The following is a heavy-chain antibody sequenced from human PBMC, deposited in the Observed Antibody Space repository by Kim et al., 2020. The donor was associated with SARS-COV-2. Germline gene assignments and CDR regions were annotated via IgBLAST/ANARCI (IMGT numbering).Heavy chain of an antibody. CDR2: IYYSGST. CDR3: ASLTPTRITMVRGVITPYYYYGMDV. Sequence: SETLSLTCTVSGGSVSSGSYYWSWIRQPPGKGLEWIGYIYYSGSTNYNPSLKSRVTISVDTSKNQFSLKLSSVTAADTAVYYCASLTPTRITMVRGVITPYYYYGMDVWGQGTTVTVSS. D-gene: IGHD3-10*01. V-gene: IGHV4-61*01. J-gene: IGHJ6*02. CDR1: GGSVSSGSYY.